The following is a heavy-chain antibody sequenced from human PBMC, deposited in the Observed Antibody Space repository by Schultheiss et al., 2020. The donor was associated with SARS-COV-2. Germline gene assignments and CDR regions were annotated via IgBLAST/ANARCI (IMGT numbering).Heavy chain of an antibody. CDR3: ARSAYSSSWQYYYYYMDV. CDR2: IWYDGSNK. V-gene: IGHV3-30*04. D-gene: IGHD6-13*01. CDR1: GFTFSSYA. Sequence: GGSLRLSCAASGFTFSSYAMHWVRQAPGKGLEWVAVIWYDGSNKYYADSVKGRFTISRDNSKNTLYLQMNSLRAEDTAVYYCARSAYSSSWQYYYYYMDVWGKGTTVTVSS. J-gene: IGHJ6*03.